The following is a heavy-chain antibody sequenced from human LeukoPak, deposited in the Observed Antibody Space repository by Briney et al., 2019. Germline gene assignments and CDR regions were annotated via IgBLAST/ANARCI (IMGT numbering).Heavy chain of an antibody. D-gene: IGHD1-1*01. V-gene: IGHV4-4*07. CDR2: IYTRGST. CDR3: AREGTSEGGWFAP. Sequence: SETLSLTRTVSGGSISRYYWSWIRQPAGKGLEWIGRIYTRGSTNYNPSLKRRVTMSVDTSKNQFSLKLSSVTAAHTAVHYCAREGTSEGGWFAPWGQRTLVTVSS. J-gene: IGHJ5*02. CDR1: GGSISRYY.